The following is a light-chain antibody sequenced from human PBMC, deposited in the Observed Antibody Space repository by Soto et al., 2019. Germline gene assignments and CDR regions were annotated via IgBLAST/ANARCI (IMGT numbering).Light chain of an antibody. CDR3: QQYGSSAPIT. V-gene: IGKV3-20*01. Sequence: EIVMTQSPATLSVSAGERATLSCRASQSVSSKLAWYQQKPGQAPRLLIYGASIRATGIPDRFSGSGSETDFTLTISRLEPEDFALYYCQQYGSSAPITFGQGTRLEIK. CDR2: GAS. J-gene: IGKJ5*01. CDR1: QSVSSK.